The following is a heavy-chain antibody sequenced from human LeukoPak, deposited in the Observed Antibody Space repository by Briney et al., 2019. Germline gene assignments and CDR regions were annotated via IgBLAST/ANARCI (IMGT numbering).Heavy chain of an antibody. CDR2: ISGSGGST. V-gene: IGHV3-23*01. CDR3: AKDDYGDYDGYYFDY. Sequence: AGGSLRLSCAASGFTFSSYAMSWVRQAPGKGLEWVSAISGSGGSTYYADSVKGRFTISRDNSKNTLNLQMNSLGAEDTAVYYCAKDDYGDYDGYYFDYWGQGTLVTVSS. D-gene: IGHD4-17*01. CDR1: GFTFSSYA. J-gene: IGHJ4*02.